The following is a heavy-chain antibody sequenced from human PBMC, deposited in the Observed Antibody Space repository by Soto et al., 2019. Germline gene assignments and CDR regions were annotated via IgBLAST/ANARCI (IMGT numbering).Heavy chain of an antibody. D-gene: IGHD4-17*01. CDR1: GGSISSGGYS. Sequence: SETLSLTCAVSGGSISSGGYSWSWIRQPPGKGLEWIGYIYHSGSTYYNPSLKSRVTISVDTSKNQFSLKLSSVTAADTAVYYCARGFGGKDTVTTMSVDYYYYGMDVWGQGTTVTVSS. V-gene: IGHV4-30-2*01. CDR3: ARGFGGKDTVTTMSVDYYYYGMDV. J-gene: IGHJ6*02. CDR2: IYHSGST.